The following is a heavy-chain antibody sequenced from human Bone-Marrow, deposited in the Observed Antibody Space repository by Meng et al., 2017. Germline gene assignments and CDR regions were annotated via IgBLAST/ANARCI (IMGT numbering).Heavy chain of an antibody. CDR3: ARVDSSGWY. Sequence: GESLKISCATSGFTFSRYELDWVRRAPGKGLEWISFINADEAIHYADSVRGRFTISRDNATNSVFLQMNSLRVEDTAIYYCARVDSSGWYWGQGTLVTVSS. CDR1: GFTFSRYE. D-gene: IGHD6-19*01. CDR2: INADEAI. V-gene: IGHV3-48*03. J-gene: IGHJ4*02.